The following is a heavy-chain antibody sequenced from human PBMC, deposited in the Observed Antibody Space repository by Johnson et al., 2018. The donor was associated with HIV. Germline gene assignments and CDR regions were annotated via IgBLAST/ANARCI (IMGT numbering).Heavy chain of an antibody. D-gene: IGHD5-12*01. CDR1: GFTFSSYA. Sequence: QVQLMESGGGVVQPGRSLRLSCAASGFTFSSYAMHWVRQAPGKGLEWVAVISYDGSNKYYADSVKGRFSISRDNSKNTLYLQMNSLKTEDTAVYYCTTGGGYEVGDAFDIWGQGTMVTVSS. V-gene: IGHV3-30-3*01. CDR2: ISYDGSNK. CDR3: TTGGGYEVGDAFDI. J-gene: IGHJ3*02.